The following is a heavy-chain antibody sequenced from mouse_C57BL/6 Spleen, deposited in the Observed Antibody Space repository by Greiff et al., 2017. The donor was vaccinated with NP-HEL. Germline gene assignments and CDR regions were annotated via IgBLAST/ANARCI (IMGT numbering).Heavy chain of an antibody. V-gene: IGHV1-61*01. J-gene: IGHJ2*01. Sequence: QVQLQQPGAELVRPGSSVKLSCKASGYTFTSYWLDWVKQRPGQGLEWIGNIYPSDSETHYNQKFKDKATLTVDKSSSTAYMQLSSLTSEDSAVYYCARRGYDVDYWGQGTTLTVSS. CDR2: IYPSDSET. CDR1: GYTFTSYW. D-gene: IGHD2-2*01. CDR3: ARRGYDVDY.